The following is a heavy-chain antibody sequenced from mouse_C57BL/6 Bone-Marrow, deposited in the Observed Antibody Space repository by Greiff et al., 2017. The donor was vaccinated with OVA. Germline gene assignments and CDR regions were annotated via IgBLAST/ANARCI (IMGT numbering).Heavy chain of an antibody. CDR1: GYTFTSYW. V-gene: IGHV1-64*01. CDR3: ASPYYYGSSQYYFDY. Sequence: QVQLQQPGAELVKPGASVKLSCKASGYTFTSYWMHWVKQRPGQGLEWIGMIHPNSGSTNYNEKLQSKATLTVDKSSSTAYMQLSSLTSEDSAVYYCASPYYYGSSQYYFDYWGQGTTLTVSS. CDR2: IHPNSGST. J-gene: IGHJ2*01. D-gene: IGHD1-1*01.